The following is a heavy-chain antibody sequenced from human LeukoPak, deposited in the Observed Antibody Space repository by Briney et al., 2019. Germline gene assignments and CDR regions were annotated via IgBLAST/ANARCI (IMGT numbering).Heavy chain of an antibody. CDR1: GGSISSSSYY. V-gene: IGHV4-39*07. D-gene: IGHD3-22*01. Sequence: SETLSLTCTVSGGSISSSSYYWGWIRQPPGKGLEWIGGIYYSGSTYYNPSLKSRVTISVDTSKNQFSLKLSSVTAADTAVYYCARDDYDSNHDAFDIWGQGTMVTVSS. CDR2: IYYSGST. J-gene: IGHJ3*02. CDR3: ARDDYDSNHDAFDI.